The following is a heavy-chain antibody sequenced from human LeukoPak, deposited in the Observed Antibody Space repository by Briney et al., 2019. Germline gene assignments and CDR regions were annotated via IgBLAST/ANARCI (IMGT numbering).Heavy chain of an antibody. CDR3: ARSYSSGWYRWFDP. V-gene: IGHV1-2*04. Sequence: ASVKVSCKASGYTFTGYYMHWVRQAPGQGLEWMGWINPNSGGTNYAQKVQGWVTMTRDTSISTAYMELSRLRSDDTAVYYCARSYSSGWYRWFDPWGQGTLVTVSS. D-gene: IGHD6-19*01. CDR2: INPNSGGT. CDR1: GYTFTGYY. J-gene: IGHJ5*02.